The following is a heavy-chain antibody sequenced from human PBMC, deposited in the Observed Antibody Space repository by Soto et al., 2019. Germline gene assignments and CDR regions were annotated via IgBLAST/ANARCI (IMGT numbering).Heavy chain of an antibody. CDR3: ARGTGITIFGVARNDAFDI. V-gene: IGHV1-18*04. CDR1: GYTFTSYG. Sequence: AASVKVSCKASGYTFTSYGISWVRQAPGQGLEWMGWISAYNGNTNYAQKLQGRVTMTTDTSTSTAYMELRSLRSDDTAVYYCARGTGITIFGVARNDAFDIWGQGTMVTVSS. D-gene: IGHD3-3*01. J-gene: IGHJ3*02. CDR2: ISAYNGNT.